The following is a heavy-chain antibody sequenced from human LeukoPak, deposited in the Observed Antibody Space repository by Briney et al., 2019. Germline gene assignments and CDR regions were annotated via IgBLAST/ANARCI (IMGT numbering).Heavy chain of an antibody. Sequence: GGSLRLSCVASGFTFSNYWMAWVRQAPGKGLQWVANIKQDGSEKYHVESVRGRFTISRDNAKNLLYLQMNSLRAQDTAVYYCARDCDTSTCYEYWGQGTLVTVSS. CDR2: IKQDGSEK. CDR1: GFTFSNYW. V-gene: IGHV3-7*01. J-gene: IGHJ4*02. D-gene: IGHD3-22*01. CDR3: ARDCDTSTCYEY.